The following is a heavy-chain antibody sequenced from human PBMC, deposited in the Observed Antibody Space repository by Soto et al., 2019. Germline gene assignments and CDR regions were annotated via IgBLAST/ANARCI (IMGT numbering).Heavy chain of an antibody. Sequence: SVKVSCKASGGTFSSYAISWVRQAPGQGLEWMGGIIPIFGTANYAQKFQGRVTITADESTSTAYMELSSLRSEDTAVYYCASLMCSGGSCYSGPGYYGMDVWGQGTTVTVSS. CDR1: GGTFSSYA. CDR3: ASLMCSGGSCYSGPGYYGMDV. D-gene: IGHD2-15*01. CDR2: IIPIFGTA. V-gene: IGHV1-69*13. J-gene: IGHJ6*02.